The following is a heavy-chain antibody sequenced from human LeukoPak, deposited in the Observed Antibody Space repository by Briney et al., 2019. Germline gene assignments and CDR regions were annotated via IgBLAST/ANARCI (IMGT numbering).Heavy chain of an antibody. D-gene: IGHD7-27*01. CDR3: ARISLFGTGKYYFDY. CDR1: GGTFSSYA. Sequence: SVTVSCTASGGTFSSYAISWVRQAPGQGLEWMGGIIPIFGTANYAQKFQGRVTITADESTSTAYMELSSLRSEDTAVYYCARISLFGTGKYYFDYWGQGTLVTVSS. J-gene: IGHJ4*02. CDR2: IIPIFGTA. V-gene: IGHV1-69*13.